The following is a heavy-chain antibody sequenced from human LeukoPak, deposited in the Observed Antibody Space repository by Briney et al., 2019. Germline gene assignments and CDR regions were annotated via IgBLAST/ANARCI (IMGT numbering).Heavy chain of an antibody. CDR2: ISAYNGNT. J-gene: IGHJ4*02. CDR1: GYTFTIYG. V-gene: IGHV1-18*01. CDR3: ARDHRGAQDY. Sequence: GASVKVSCKASGYTFTIYGISWVRQAPGQGLEWMGWISAYNGNTDSAQKLQGRVTMTTATSTSTAYMDLRSLRSDDTAVYYCARDHRGAQDYWGQGTLVTVSS. D-gene: IGHD1-26*01.